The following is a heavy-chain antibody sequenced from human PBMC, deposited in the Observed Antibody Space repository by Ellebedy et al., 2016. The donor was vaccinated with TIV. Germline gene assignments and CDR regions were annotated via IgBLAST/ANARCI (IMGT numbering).Heavy chain of an antibody. CDR2: INEDGTKK. V-gene: IGHV3-7*01. D-gene: IGHD4-17*01. CDR3: ARAIYGASYL. Sequence: GESLKISCAASGFTFSSYWMYWVRQAPGKGLEWVANINEDGTKKHYVDSVRGRFTISRDYAGNSLFLQMNSLGAEDTAVYYCARAIYGASYLWGRGTLVTVSS. J-gene: IGHJ2*01. CDR1: GFTFSSYW.